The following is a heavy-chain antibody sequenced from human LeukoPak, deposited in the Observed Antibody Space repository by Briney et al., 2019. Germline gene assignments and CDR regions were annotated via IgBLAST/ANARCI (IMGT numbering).Heavy chain of an antibody. J-gene: IGHJ4*02. CDR3: ARDKTSMEPTLME. D-gene: IGHD1-1*01. CDR2: INPNSGST. V-gene: IGHV1-2*02. Sequence: GSSEKVSCKASVYTLNDYYIDWVRQAPGQPLEGIGWINPNSGSTNYAQKFQGRVTMTSDTSISTAYMELSSLTSDDTAVYYCARDKTSMEPTLMEGGEGTLVTVST. CDR1: VYTLNDYY.